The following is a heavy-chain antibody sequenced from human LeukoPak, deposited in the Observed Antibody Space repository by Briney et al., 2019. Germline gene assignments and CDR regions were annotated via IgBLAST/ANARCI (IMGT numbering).Heavy chain of an antibody. CDR2: TYYSRST. V-gene: IGHV4-59*01. CDR3: ARVDPDSSSTLEVFDY. J-gene: IGHJ4*02. Sequence: SETLSLTCTVSGGSISSYYWSWIRQPPGKGLEWIGYTYYSRSTNNNPSLKSRVTISVDTSKNQFSLKLSSVTAADTAVYYCARVDPDSSSTLEVFDYWGQGTLVTVSS. CDR1: GGSISSYY. D-gene: IGHD6-6*01.